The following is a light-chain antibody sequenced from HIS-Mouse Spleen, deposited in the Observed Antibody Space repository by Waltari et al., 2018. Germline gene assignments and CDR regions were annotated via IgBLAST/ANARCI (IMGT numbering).Light chain of an antibody. V-gene: IGLV2-18*02. J-gene: IGLJ1*01. CDR3: SSYTSSSTV. CDR2: EVS. CDR1: SSDVGSYNR. Sequence: QSALTQPPSVSGSPGQSVTISCTGTSSDVGSYNRVSWYQQPPGTAPKLRIYEVSNRPSGLPDRFSGSKSGNPASLTISGLQAEDEADYYCSSYTSSSTVFGTGTKVTVL.